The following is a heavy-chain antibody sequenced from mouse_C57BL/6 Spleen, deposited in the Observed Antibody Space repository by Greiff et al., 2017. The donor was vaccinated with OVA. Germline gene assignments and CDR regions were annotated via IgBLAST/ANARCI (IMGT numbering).Heavy chain of an antibody. CDR2: IDPETGGT. D-gene: IGHD3-2*02. J-gene: IGHJ2*01. CDR1: GYTFTDYE. CDR3: TSLKTAQATYYFDY. Sequence: QVQLQQSGAELVRPGASVTLSCKASGYTFTDYEMHWVKQTPVHGLEWIGAIDPETGGTAYNQKFKGKAILTADKSSSTAYMELRSLTSEDSAVYYCTSLKTAQATYYFDYWGQGTTLTVSS. V-gene: IGHV1-15*01.